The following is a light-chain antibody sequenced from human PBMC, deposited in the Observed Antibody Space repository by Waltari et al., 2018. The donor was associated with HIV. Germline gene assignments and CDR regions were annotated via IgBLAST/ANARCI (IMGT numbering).Light chain of an antibody. CDR2: DKK. J-gene: IGLJ3*02. CDR3: GTWDSRLSARV. V-gene: IGLV1-51*01. CDR1: SSNIGNNY. Sequence: QSVLTQPPSVSAAPGQKVTISCSGSSSNIGNNYVSWYQQLPGTAPKLLIYDKKKRPSGIPDRFSASKSGTSATLGITGLQTGDEADYYCGTWDSRLSARVFGGGTKLTVL.